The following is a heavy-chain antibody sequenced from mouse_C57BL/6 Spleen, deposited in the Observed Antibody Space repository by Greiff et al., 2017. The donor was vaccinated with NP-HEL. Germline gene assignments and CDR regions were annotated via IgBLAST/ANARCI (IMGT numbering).Heavy chain of an antibody. V-gene: IGHV1-69*01. Sequence: QVQLQQSGAELVMPGASVKLSCKASGYTFTSYWMHWVKQRPGQGLEWIGEIDPSDSYTNYNQKFKGKSTLTVDKSSSTAYMQLSSLTSEDSAVYYCARGWGYWGQVTTLTVSS. CDR3: ARGWGY. D-gene: IGHD1-1*02. J-gene: IGHJ2*01. CDR2: IDPSDSYT. CDR1: GYTFTSYW.